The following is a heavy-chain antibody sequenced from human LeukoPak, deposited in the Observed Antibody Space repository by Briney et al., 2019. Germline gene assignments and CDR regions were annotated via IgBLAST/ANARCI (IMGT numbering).Heavy chain of an antibody. CDR2: IYPDDSET. D-gene: IGHD3-22*01. CDR3: ARQAYGSHFDAFDI. CDR1: GYRFTTDY. J-gene: IGHJ3*02. Sequence: GESLKISCKASGYRFTTDYIGWVRQMPGKGLGWMGIIYPDDSETNYSPSFQGQVSMSVDKSITTAYLQWSSLKASDTAIYYCARQAYGSHFDAFDIWGQGTMVTVSS. V-gene: IGHV5-51*01.